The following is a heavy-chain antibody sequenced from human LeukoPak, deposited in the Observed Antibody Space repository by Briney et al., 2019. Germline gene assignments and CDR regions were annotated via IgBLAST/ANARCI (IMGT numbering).Heavy chain of an antibody. Sequence: PSETLSLTCTVSGGSISSYYWSWIRQPAGKGLEWIGRIYTSGSTNYNPSLKSRVTMSVDTSKNQFSLTLSSMTAADTAVYYCARDRSQYYYDSSGYPFDYWGRGTLVTVSS. J-gene: IGHJ4*02. CDR2: IYTSGST. CDR1: GGSISSYY. V-gene: IGHV4-4*07. CDR3: ARDRSQYYYDSSGYPFDY. D-gene: IGHD3-22*01.